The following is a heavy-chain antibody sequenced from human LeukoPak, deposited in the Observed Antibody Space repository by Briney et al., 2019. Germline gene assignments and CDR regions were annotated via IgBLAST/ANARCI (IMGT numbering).Heavy chain of an antibody. CDR3: ARDKDLYANYYFEY. CDR1: GFTFSGDA. J-gene: IGHJ4*02. D-gene: IGHD5/OR15-5a*01. Sequence: PGGSLRLSCAASGFTFSGDALPWVRQAPGKGLEWVAVISYDGRDKHFADSVKGRFTISRDNSKNTLFLQMNSLRAEDTAVYYCARDKDLYANYYFEYWGQGTLVAVSS. CDR2: ISYDGRDK. V-gene: IGHV3-30*04.